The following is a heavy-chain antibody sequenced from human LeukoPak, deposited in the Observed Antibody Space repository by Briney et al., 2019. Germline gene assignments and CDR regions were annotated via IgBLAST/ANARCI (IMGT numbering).Heavy chain of an antibody. D-gene: IGHD3-9*01. V-gene: IGHV1-8*03. CDR1: GYTFTSYD. CDR3: ARETRATIPLSGFDWLLLPHDY. J-gene: IGHJ4*02. CDR2: MNLNSGNT. Sequence: ASVKVSCKASGYTFTSYDINWVRQATGQGLEWMGWMNLNSGNTGYAQQFQGRVTITRNTSISTAYMELSSLRSEDTAVYYCARETRATIPLSGFDWLLLPHDYWGQGTLVTVSS.